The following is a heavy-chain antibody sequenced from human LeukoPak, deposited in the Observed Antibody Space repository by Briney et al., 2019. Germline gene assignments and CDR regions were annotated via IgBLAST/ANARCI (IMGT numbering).Heavy chain of an antibody. Sequence: PGGSLRLSCATSGFTFSSSVMSWVRQAPGKGLEWVSAISVDGVATYYAGTLKGRVTVSRDGSKNTRFLPMNRLIAEDNGVYYCARAAAGFTVTKGGLGYWGQGTLVTVSS. D-gene: IGHD4-17*01. V-gene: IGHV3-23*01. CDR2: ISVDGVAT. CDR1: GFTFSSSV. CDR3: ARAAAGFTVTKGGLGY. J-gene: IGHJ4*02.